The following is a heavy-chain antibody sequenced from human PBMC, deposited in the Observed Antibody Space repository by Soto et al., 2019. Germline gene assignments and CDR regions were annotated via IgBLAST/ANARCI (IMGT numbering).Heavy chain of an antibody. CDR2: IYHSGST. CDR3: ATIGRSHDYGDYSAYYYYYMDV. CDR1: SGSISSSNW. Sequence: SETLSLTCAVSSGSISSSNWWSWVRQPPGKGLEWIGEIYHSGSTNYNPSLKSRVTISVDKSKNQFSLKLSSVTAADTAVYYCATIGRSHDYGDYSAYYYYYMDVWGKVTTVTFSS. J-gene: IGHJ6*03. V-gene: IGHV4-4*02. D-gene: IGHD4-17*01.